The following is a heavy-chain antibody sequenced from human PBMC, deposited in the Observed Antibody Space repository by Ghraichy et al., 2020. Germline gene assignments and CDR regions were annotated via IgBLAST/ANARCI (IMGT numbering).Heavy chain of an antibody. CDR3: AREPFSSSWYGNNWFDP. Sequence: SETLSLTCTVSGGSISSSSYYWGWIRQPPGKGLEWIGSIYYSGSTYYNPSLKSRVTISVDTSKNQFSLKLSSVTAADTAVYYCAREPFSSSWYGNNWFDPLGHGTLVTVSS. D-gene: IGHD6-13*01. V-gene: IGHV4-39*02. CDR1: GGSISSSSYY. J-gene: IGHJ5*02. CDR2: IYYSGST.